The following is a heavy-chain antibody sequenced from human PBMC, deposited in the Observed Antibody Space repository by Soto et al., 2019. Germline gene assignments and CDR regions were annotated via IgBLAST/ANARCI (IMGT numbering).Heavy chain of an antibody. V-gene: IGHV3-48*02. CDR1: GFTFSSYS. CDR3: ARDRMAYILTGYYPTNYYYYYGMDV. J-gene: IGHJ6*02. D-gene: IGHD3-9*01. CDR2: ISSSSSTI. Sequence: GGSLRLSCAASGFTFSSYSMNWVRQAPGKGLEWVSYISSSSSTIYYADSVKGRFTISRDNAKNSLYLQMNSLRDEDTAVYYCARDRMAYILTGYYPTNYYYYYGMDVWGQGTTVTVSS.